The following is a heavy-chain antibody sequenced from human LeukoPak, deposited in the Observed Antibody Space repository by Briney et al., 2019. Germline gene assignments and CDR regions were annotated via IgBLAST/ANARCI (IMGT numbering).Heavy chain of an antibody. CDR3: ASTMVRGVSSYYGMDV. J-gene: IGHJ6*02. CDR2: ISGSGGST. D-gene: IGHD3-10*01. V-gene: IGHV3-23*01. CDR1: GFTFSSYA. Sequence: GSLRLSCAASGFTFSSYAMSWVRQAPGKGLEWVSAISGSGGSTYYADSVKGRFTISRDNSKNTLYLQMNSLRAEDTAVYYCASTMVRGVSSYYGMDVWGQGTTVTVSS.